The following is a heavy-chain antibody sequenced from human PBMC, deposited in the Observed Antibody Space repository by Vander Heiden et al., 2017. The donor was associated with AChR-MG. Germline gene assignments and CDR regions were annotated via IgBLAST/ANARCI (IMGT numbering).Heavy chain of an antibody. V-gene: IGHV1-69*06. CDR3: ARGRDTYYYYYGMDV. CDR1: GGTFSIHA. J-gene: IGHJ6*02. CDR2: IIPIFGTA. Sequence: QVQLVQSGAEVKKPGSSVKVSCKASGGTFSIHAISGVRQAPGQGLEGMGGIIPIFGTANYAQKFQGRVTITADKSTRTANMELSSLRSEDTAVYYCARGRDTYYYYYGMDVWGQGTTVTVSS.